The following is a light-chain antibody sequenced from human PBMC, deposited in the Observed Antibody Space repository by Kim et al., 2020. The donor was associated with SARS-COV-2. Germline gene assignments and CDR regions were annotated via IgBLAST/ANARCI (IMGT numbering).Light chain of an antibody. CDR2: GAF. J-gene: IGKJ1*01. CDR1: QDISNY. Sequence: ATVGDRVTINCRARQDISNYLAWDQVKPGRGPRLMLYGAFALQPGVPSRFSGSGSGSDFTLTISSLQPEDVATYYCQKYNNDPWTFGQGTKVEIK. CDR3: QKYNNDPWT. V-gene: IGKV1-27*01.